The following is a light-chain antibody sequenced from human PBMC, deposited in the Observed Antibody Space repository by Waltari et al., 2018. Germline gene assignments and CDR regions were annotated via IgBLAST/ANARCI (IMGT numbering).Light chain of an antibody. CDR3: HSRETFSTRL. J-gene: IGLJ2*01. CDR1: SLRRYY. CDR2: GPA. Sequence: SSDLTQDPSLSVAFGQTVRITCQGDSLRRYYASWYQQRPGQATILVLYGPANRPSGIPDRFSGSTSGNTASLTITGAQAEDEADYYCHSRETFSTRLFGGGTRLTV. V-gene: IGLV3-19*01.